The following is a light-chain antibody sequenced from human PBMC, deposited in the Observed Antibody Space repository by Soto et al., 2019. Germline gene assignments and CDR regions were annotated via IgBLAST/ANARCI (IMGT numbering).Light chain of an antibody. CDR3: QQSHSAPWT. CDR1: QSISSW. Sequence: DIQMTQSPSPLSASVGDIVTITCRASQSISSWLAWYQQKPGKAPKLLIYKASSLQSGVPSRFSGSGSETDFTLTISSLQPEDFASYFCQQSHSAPWTFGQGTKVDIK. CDR2: KAS. V-gene: IGKV1-39*01. J-gene: IGKJ1*01.